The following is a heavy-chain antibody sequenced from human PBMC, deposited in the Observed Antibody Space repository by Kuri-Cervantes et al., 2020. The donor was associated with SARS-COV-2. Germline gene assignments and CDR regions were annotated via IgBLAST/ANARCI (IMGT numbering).Heavy chain of an antibody. CDR2: ISSSSSYT. Sequence: YCAATGFTVSDYYMSWIRQAPGKGLEWVSYISSSSSYTNYADSVKGRFTISRDNSKNTLYLQMNSLRSEDTAVYYCARTLGEDIVIVPAATFDYWGQGTLVTVSS. D-gene: IGHD2-2*01. V-gene: IGHV3-11*06. J-gene: IGHJ4*02. CDR3: ARTLGEDIVIVPAATFDY. CDR1: GFTVSDYY.